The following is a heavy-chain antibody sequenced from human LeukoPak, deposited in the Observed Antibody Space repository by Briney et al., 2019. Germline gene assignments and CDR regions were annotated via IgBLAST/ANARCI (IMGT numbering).Heavy chain of an antibody. CDR1: GYIFTSYV. V-gene: IGHV7-4-1*02. J-gene: IGHJ4*02. CDR3: ARGDYETHGYQTR. D-gene: IGHD3-22*01. CDR2: INTNTGNP. Sequence: ASVKVPCKASGYIFTSYVLHWVRRAPGQGLEWMGWINTNTGNPTYAQGFTGRFVFSLDTSVSTAYLQISSLKADDTAMYYCARGDYETHGYQTRWGQGTLVTVSS.